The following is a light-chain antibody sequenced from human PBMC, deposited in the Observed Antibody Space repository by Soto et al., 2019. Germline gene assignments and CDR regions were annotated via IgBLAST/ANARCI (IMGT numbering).Light chain of an antibody. CDR2: EVS. J-gene: IGLJ2*01. V-gene: IGLV2-14*01. CDR1: SSDIGGYNY. CDR3: ATWDGSLPGEV. Sequence: QSALTQPASVSGSPGQSITISCTGTSSDIGGYNYVSWYQQHAGKAPKLMIYEVSNRPSGVSHRFSGSKSGNTASLTISGLQAEDEADYYCATWDGSLPGEVFGGGTKLTVL.